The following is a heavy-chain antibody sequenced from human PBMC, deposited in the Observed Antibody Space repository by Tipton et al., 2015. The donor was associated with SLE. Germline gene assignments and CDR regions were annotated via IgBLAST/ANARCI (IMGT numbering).Heavy chain of an antibody. CDR1: GFTVSSNY. V-gene: IGHV3-66*02. J-gene: IGHJ6*03. Sequence: SLRLSCAASGFTVSSNYMSWVRQAPGKGLEWVSVIYSGGSTYYADSVKGRFTISRDNSKNTLYLQMNSLRAEDTAVYYCAREDDYYMDVWGKGTTATVSS. CDR3: AREDDYYMDV. CDR2: IYSGGST.